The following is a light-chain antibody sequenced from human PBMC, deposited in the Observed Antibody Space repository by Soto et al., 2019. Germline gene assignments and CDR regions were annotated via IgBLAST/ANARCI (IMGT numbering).Light chain of an antibody. CDR1: ESITNR. V-gene: IGKV1-5*01. CDR2: DAS. Sequence: DIQMTQSPPTLSASVGDRVTITCRASESITNRLAWYQQRPGKAPKVLIYDASNLESGVPSGFSGSGFGTEFILTISSLQPDDFATYCCQHYGGMWAFGQGTKVEVK. J-gene: IGKJ1*01. CDR3: QHYGGMWA.